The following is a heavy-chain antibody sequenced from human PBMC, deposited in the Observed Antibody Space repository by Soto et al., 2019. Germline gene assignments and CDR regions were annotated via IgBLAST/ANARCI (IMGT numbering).Heavy chain of an antibody. V-gene: IGHV3-30-3*01. CDR3: ARDGNSGYNWDYYYGMDV. Sequence: LRLSCAASGFPFSSFAMHWVRQAPGKGLECVAVISYDGSNTFYADSVKGRFIISRDNSKNTLYLQMNSLRAEDTALYYCARDGNSGYNWDYYYGMDVWGQGTTVTVSS. J-gene: IGHJ6*02. CDR1: GFPFSSFA. CDR2: ISYDGSNT. D-gene: IGHD5-12*01.